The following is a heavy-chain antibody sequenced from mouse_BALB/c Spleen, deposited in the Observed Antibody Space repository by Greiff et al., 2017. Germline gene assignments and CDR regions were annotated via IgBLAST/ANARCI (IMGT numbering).Heavy chain of an antibody. CDR3: ARSYYDYDGYYAMDY. Sequence: VQLKESGGDLVKPGGSLKLSCAASGFTFSSYGMSWVRQTPDKRLEWVATISSGGSYTYYPDSVKGRFTISRDNAKNTLYLQMSSLKSEDTAMYYCARSYYDYDGYYAMDYWGQGTSVTVSS. CDR2: ISSGGSYT. J-gene: IGHJ4*01. CDR1: GFTFSSYG. V-gene: IGHV5-6*01. D-gene: IGHD2-4*01.